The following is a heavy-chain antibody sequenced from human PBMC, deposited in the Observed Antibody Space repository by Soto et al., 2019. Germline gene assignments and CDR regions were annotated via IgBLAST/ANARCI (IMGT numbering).Heavy chain of an antibody. Sequence: SMRLSCAASGFTFSSYWMHWVRQAPGKGLVWVSRINSDGSSTSYADSVKGRFTISRDNAKNTLYLQMNSLRAEDTAVYYCARGGPGITIYYYGMDVWGQGTTVTVSS. D-gene: IGHD3-3*01. CDR1: GFTFSSYW. V-gene: IGHV3-74*01. CDR3: ARGGPGITIYYYGMDV. CDR2: INSDGSST. J-gene: IGHJ6*02.